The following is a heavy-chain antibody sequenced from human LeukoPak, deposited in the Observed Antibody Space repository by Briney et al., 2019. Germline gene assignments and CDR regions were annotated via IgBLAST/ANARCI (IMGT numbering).Heavy chain of an antibody. J-gene: IGHJ6*02. CDR1: GGSISSYY. Sequence: SSETLPLTCTVSGGSISSYYWSWLRQPPGKGLEWIGYIYYSGSTNYNPSLKSRVTISVDTSKNQFSLKLSSVTAADTAVYYCARVAATPSIYYYYYGMDVWGQGTTVTVSS. CDR2: IYYSGST. D-gene: IGHD6-13*01. CDR3: ARVAATPSIYYYYYGMDV. V-gene: IGHV4-59*01.